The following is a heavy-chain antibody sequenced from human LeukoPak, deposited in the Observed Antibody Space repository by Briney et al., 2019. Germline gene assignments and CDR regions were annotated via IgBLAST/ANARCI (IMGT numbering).Heavy chain of an antibody. V-gene: IGHV1-3*01. D-gene: IGHD3-10*01. J-gene: IGHJ4*02. CDR1: GYTFTGYY. CDR2: INAGNGNT. Sequence: ASVKVSCKASGYTFTGYYMHWVRQAPGQRLEWMGWINAGNGNTKYSQKFQGRVTITRDTSASTAYMELSSLRSEDTAVYYCAGGYGSGSFYYFDYWGQGTLVTVSS. CDR3: AGGYGSGSFYYFDY.